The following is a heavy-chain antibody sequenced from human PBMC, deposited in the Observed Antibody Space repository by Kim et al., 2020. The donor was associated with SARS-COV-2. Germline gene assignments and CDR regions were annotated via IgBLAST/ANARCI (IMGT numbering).Heavy chain of an antibody. J-gene: IGHJ4*02. CDR2: ISSSGGST. D-gene: IGHD6-13*01. CDR3: SKAPAAGRGY. CDR1: GFTFSSYA. V-gene: IGHV3-23*01. Sequence: GGSLRLSCAASGFTFSSYAMSWVRQAPGKGLEWVSAISSSGGSTYYADSVKVRVTISRANSKNTLYLHLHSLRPEDTAVYVCSKAPAAGRGYWGQGTLLT.